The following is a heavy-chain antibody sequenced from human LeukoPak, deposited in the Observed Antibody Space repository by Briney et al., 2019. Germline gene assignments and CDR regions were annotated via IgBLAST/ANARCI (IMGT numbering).Heavy chain of an antibody. D-gene: IGHD6-13*01. CDR1: GFTFSSYA. V-gene: IGHV3-23*03. CDR2: IYSGSNT. Sequence: PGGSLRLSCAASGFTFSSYAMSWVRQAPGEGLEWVSLIYSGSNTYYADSVKGRFTISRDNSKNTLDLQMNTVRAGDTAVYYCARVFHDHYFDSWGQGTLVTVSS. J-gene: IGHJ4*02. CDR3: ARVFHDHYFDS.